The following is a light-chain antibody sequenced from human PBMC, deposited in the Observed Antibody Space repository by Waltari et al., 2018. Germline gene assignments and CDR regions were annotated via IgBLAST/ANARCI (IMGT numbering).Light chain of an antibody. CDR1: SSDVGNYKR. V-gene: IGLV2-23*02. CDR3: SSYAGSSKGV. J-gene: IGLJ2*01. Sequence: QSALTQPASVSGPPGQSTTISCTGTSSDVGNYKRVSWYQQHPVKAPKRMIDSVSKRPSGLSYRFSGSKSGDMASLTISGLQPEDEAEYFCSSYAGSSKGVFGGGTKVTVL. CDR2: SVS.